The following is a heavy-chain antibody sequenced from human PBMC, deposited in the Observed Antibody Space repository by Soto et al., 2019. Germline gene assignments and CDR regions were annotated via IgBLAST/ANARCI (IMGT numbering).Heavy chain of an antibody. J-gene: IGHJ2*01. Sequence: GGSLRLSCAASGFTFSSYAMSWGRQAPGKGLEWVSAISGSGGSTYYVDSVKGRFTISRDNSKNTLYLQMNSLRAEDTAVYYCAKASQDLSGGNCYGYWYFDLWGRGTLVTVSS. CDR1: GFTFSSYA. CDR2: ISGSGGST. CDR3: AKASQDLSGGNCYGYWYFDL. D-gene: IGHD2-15*01. V-gene: IGHV3-23*01.